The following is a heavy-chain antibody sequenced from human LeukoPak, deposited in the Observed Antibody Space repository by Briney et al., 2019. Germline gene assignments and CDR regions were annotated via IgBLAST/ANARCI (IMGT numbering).Heavy chain of an antibody. D-gene: IGHD1-26*01. J-gene: IGHJ4*02. Sequence: GGSLRLSCAASGFTFSSYGMHWVRQAPGKGLEWVAVISYDGSNKYYADSVKGRFTISRDNSKNTLYLQMSSLRAEDTAVYYCAKDRRNPSGSYFDYWGQGTLVTVSS. CDR1: GFTFSSYG. V-gene: IGHV3-30*18. CDR3: AKDRRNPSGSYFDY. CDR2: ISYDGSNK.